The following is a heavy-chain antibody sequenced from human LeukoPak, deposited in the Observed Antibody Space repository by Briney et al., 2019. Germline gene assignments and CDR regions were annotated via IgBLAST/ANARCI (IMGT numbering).Heavy chain of an antibody. V-gene: IGHV4-34*01. Sequence: SSETLSLTCAVYGGSFSGYHWSWIRQPPGKGLEWIGEINHRGSTNYNPSLKSRVTMSVDTSKNQFSLKLSSVTAADTAVYYCARGRGAARFVTIEFDYWGQGALVTVSS. CDR2: INHRGST. CDR1: GGSFSGYH. D-gene: IGHD6-6*01. CDR3: ARGRGAARFVTIEFDY. J-gene: IGHJ4*02.